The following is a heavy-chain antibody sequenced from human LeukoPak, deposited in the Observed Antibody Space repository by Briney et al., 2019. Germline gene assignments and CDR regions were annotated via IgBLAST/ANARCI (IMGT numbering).Heavy chain of an antibody. J-gene: IGHJ4*02. CDR1: GLTFRRYG. V-gene: IGHV3-30*02. D-gene: IGHD1-26*01. CDR3: AKDRSIGTYYTFDS. Sequence: GGSLRLSCAASGLTFRRYGMHWVRQTPGKGLEWVAFIESDESIRQYADLVKGRFTISRDNSKNMLYLQMSSLTAKDTAVYYCAKDRSIGTYYTFDSWGQGTLVTVSS. CDR2: IESDESIR.